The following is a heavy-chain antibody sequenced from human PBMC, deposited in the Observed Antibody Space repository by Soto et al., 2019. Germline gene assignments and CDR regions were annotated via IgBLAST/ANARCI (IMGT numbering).Heavy chain of an antibody. V-gene: IGHV3-30*18. D-gene: IGHD3-10*01. J-gene: IGHJ6*02. CDR2: ISYDGSNK. CDR3: AKDGFRGVIITAYYYGMDV. Sequence: LRLSCAASGFTFSSYGMHWVRQAPGKGLEWVAVISYDGSNKYYADSVKGRFTISRDNSKNTLYLQMNSLRAEDTAVYYCAKDGFRGVIITAYYYGMDVWGQGTTVTVSS. CDR1: GFTFSSYG.